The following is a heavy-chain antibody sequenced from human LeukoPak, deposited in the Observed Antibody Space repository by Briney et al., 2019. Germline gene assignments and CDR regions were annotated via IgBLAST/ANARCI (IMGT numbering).Heavy chain of an antibody. J-gene: IGHJ6*03. CDR2: ISGSGGST. V-gene: IGHV3-23*01. CDR3: VKPAVTSHTSNMDF. CDR1: GFTFSSYA. D-gene: IGHD4-23*01. Sequence: GGSLRLSCAASGFTFSSYAMSWVRQAPGKGLEWVSAISGSGGSTYYADSVKGRFTISRDNSKNTLYLQMNSLRAEDTAVYYGVKPAVTSHTSNMDFWGKGTPVTVSS.